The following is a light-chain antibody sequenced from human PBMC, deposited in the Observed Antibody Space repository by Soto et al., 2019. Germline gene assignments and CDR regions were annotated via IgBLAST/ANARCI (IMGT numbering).Light chain of an antibody. J-gene: IGLJ2*01. CDR1: SSDVGGYNY. Sequence: QSVLTQPPSVSGSPGQSVTISCTGTSSDVGGYNYVSWYQQHPGKAPKLMIYDVSKRPSGVPDRFSGSKSGNTASLTISGLHAEDEADDYCCSYAGNYILVFGGGTKLTVL. V-gene: IGLV2-11*01. CDR3: CSYAGNYILV. CDR2: DVS.